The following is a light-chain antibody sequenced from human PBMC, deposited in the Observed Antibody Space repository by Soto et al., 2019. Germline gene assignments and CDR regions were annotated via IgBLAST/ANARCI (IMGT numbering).Light chain of an antibody. CDR1: QRLVHSDGIAY. J-gene: IGKJ1*01. CDR2: KVS. CDR3: QEYRNHYET. Sequence: EVVITQTPLSLPVTLGQPASISCRSNQRLVHSDGIAYFSWFQQRPGRSPRRLIYKVSNRDSGVPARFSGSGSGTEFTLTISSLQPEDFATYYCQEYRNHYETFGQGSKVDIK. V-gene: IGKV2-30*02.